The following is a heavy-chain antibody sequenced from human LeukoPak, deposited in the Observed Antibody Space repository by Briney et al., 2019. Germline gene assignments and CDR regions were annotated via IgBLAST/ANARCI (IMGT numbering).Heavy chain of an antibody. J-gene: IGHJ6*03. V-gene: IGHV3-30*03. D-gene: IGHD3-3*01. CDR1: GFTFSSYG. CDR2: ISYDGSNK. Sequence: PGRSLRLSCAASGFTFSSYGMHWVRQAPGKGLEWVAVISYDGSNKYYADSVKGRFTISRDNSKNTLYLQMNSLRAEDTAVYYCARVRGIAIFGVVISYMDVWGKGTTVTVSS. CDR3: ARVRGIAIFGVVISYMDV.